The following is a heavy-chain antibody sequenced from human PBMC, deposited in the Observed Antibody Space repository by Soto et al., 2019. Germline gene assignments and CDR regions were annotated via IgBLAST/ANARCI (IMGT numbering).Heavy chain of an antibody. Sequence: EVQLLESRGGLVQPGGSLRLSCAASGFTFSSYAMSWVRQAPGKGLEWVSAISGSGGSTYYADSVKGRFTISRDNSNNTLYLQMNSLRAEDTAVYYCAREYCSGGSCYSDAFDIWGQGTMVTVSS. CDR1: GFTFSSYA. D-gene: IGHD2-15*01. J-gene: IGHJ3*02. CDR3: AREYCSGGSCYSDAFDI. V-gene: IGHV3-23*01. CDR2: ISGSGGST.